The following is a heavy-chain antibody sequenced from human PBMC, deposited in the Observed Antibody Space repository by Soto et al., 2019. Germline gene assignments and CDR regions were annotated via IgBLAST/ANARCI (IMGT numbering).Heavy chain of an antibody. CDR1: GFTFSSYG. J-gene: IGHJ3*02. Sequence: PGGSLRLSCAASGFTFSSYGMHWIRQAPGKGLEWVAVISYDGSNKYYADSVKGRFTISRDNSKNTLYLQMNSLRAEDTAVYYCARDHTLYSYGLSPSAFDIWGQGTMVTVSS. V-gene: IGHV3-30-3*01. D-gene: IGHD5-18*01. CDR2: ISYDGSNK. CDR3: ARDHTLYSYGLSPSAFDI.